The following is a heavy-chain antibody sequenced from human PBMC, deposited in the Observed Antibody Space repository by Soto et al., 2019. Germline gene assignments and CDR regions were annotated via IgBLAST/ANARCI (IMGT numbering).Heavy chain of an antibody. CDR1: GGSINSYY. Sequence: SGTLSLTFTVSGGSINSYYWSWIRQPPGKGLEWIGYIYYSGSTNYNPSLKSRVTISVDTSKNQFSLKLSSVTAADTAVYYCARVVRGSSSWRYDRDYYYYMDVWGKGTTVTVSS. D-gene: IGHD6-13*01. CDR2: IYYSGST. J-gene: IGHJ6*03. V-gene: IGHV4-59*01. CDR3: ARVVRGSSSWRYDRDYYYYMDV.